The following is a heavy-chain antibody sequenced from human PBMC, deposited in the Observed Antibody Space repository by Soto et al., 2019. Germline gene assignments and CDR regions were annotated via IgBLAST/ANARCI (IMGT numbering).Heavy chain of an antibody. CDR3: AYPRGGTRGNWFDP. J-gene: IGHJ5*02. Sequence: QVQLQESGPGLVKPSVTLSLTCAVSGGSISSSNWWSWVRQPPGKGLEWLGEIYHSGSTNYNPSLKSRVTISVDKYKNQFSLKLSSVTAADTAVYYCAYPRGGTRGNWFDPWGQGTLVTVSS. D-gene: IGHD1-1*01. CDR1: GGSISSSNW. CDR2: IYHSGST. V-gene: IGHV4-4*02.